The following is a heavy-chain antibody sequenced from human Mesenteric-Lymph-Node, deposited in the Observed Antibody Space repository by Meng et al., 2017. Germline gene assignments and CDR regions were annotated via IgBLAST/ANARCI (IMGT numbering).Heavy chain of an antibody. CDR3: AKDLPQQWNDFDS. CDR1: GFTFSNYA. J-gene: IGHJ4*02. CDR2: MSGRGGST. D-gene: IGHD1-1*01. V-gene: IGHV3-23*01. Sequence: GESLKISCAASGFTFSNYAMYWVRQAPGKGLDWVSGMSGRGGSTYYADSVKGRFTISRDNSKNTLDLQMDSLRVEDTALYYVAKDLPQQWNDFDSWGQGTRVTVSS.